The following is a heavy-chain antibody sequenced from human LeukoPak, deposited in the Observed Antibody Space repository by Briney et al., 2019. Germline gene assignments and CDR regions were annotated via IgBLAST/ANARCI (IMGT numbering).Heavy chain of an antibody. CDR2: IYYRGDT. CDR1: GGSISYYY. V-gene: IGHV4-59*08. J-gene: IGHJ4*02. Sequence: PSETVSLTCTVSGGSISYYYWSWLRQPPGKGLEWIGYIYYRGDTKYNPSLKSQITISVDTSKNQFSLKLSSVTAADTAMYYCARQGNGDLYYFDYWGQGTLVTLSS. CDR3: ARQGNGDLYYFDY. D-gene: IGHD4-17*01.